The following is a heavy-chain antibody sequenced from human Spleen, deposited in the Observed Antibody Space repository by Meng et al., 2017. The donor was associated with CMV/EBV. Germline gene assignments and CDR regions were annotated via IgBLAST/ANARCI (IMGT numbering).Heavy chain of an antibody. CDR3: ATIAYCGGDCYQVHPLYDH. D-gene: IGHD2-21*01. V-gene: IGHV1-18*01. CDR2: ISSYNRNT. J-gene: IGHJ5*02. Sequence: ASVKVSCKVSGHTFNSYGITWVRQAPGQGLEWVGWISSYNRNTNYAQKFRGSVTLTTATSTSIAYMELRSLRSDDTAVYYCATIAYCGGDCYQVHPLYDHWGQGTLVTVSS. CDR1: GHTFNSYG.